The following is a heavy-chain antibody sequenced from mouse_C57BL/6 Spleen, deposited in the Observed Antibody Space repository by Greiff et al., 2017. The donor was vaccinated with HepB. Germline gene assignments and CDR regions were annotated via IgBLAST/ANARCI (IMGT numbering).Heavy chain of an antibody. CDR3: ARPGYYGSSYVFAY. Sequence: QVQLQQPGAELVMPGASVKLSCKASGYTFTSYWMHWVKQRPGQGLEWIGEIDPSDSYTNYNQKFKGKSTLTVDKSSSTAYMQLSSLTSEDSAVYYGARPGYYGSSYVFAYWGQGTLVTVSA. V-gene: IGHV1-69*01. J-gene: IGHJ3*01. D-gene: IGHD1-1*01. CDR1: GYTFTSYW. CDR2: IDPSDSYT.